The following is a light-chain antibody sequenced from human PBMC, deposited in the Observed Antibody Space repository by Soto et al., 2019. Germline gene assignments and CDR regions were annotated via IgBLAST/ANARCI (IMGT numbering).Light chain of an antibody. CDR2: AAS. CDR1: QSIYIY. CDR3: QQSYSSIT. Sequence: IQMTQSPCARAALTGGRGPSTCRASQSIYIYLNWYQQKPGKAPKLLIYAASSLQRGVPSTFSGGGSGTDFTLTISSLQPEYFATYYCQQSYSSITFGQGTKLEIK. J-gene: IGKJ5*01. V-gene: IGKV1-39*01.